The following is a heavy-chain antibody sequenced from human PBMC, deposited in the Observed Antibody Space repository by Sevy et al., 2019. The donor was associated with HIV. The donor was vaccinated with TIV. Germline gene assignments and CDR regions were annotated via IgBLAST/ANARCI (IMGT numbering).Heavy chain of an antibody. D-gene: IGHD3-16*01. CDR3: ASSLWDFAFGF. J-gene: IGHJ4*02. CDR2: IYYRGST. V-gene: IGHV4-31*03. Sequence: SETLSLTCTVSGGSISTGGYYWSWIRQHPGKGLEWIGYIYYRGSTSYNPSLQSRVTLSVDTSKNQFSLRLSSVTAADSAVYYCASSLWDFAFGFWGQGIQVTVSS. CDR1: GGSISTGGYY.